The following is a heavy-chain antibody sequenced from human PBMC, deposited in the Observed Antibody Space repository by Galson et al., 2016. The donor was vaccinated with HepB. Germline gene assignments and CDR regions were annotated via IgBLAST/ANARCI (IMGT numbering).Heavy chain of an antibody. CDR2: ISYDGSNK. J-gene: IGHJ4*02. V-gene: IGHV3-30*18. D-gene: IGHD4-23*01. CDR3: AKDRLAVTYAGNDY. CDR1: GFTFSNYG. Sequence: SLRLSCAASGFTFSNYGMHWVRQAPGKGLEWVAVISYDGSNKYYADSVKGRFTISRDNSKNTLYLQMNSLRAEDTAVYYCAKDRLAVTYAGNDYWGQGTLLTVSS.